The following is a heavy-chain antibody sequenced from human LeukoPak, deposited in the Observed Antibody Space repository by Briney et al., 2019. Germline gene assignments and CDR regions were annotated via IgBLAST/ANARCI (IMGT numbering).Heavy chain of an antibody. J-gene: IGHJ4*02. CDR2: IYYSGST. Sequence: SETLSLTCTVSGGSISSGDYYWSWIRQPPGKGLEWIGYIYYSGSTYYNPSLKSRVTISVDTSKNQFSLELSSVTAADTAVYYCARARYGDYLFDYWGQGTLVTVSS. D-gene: IGHD4-17*01. CDR1: GGSISSGDYY. CDR3: ARARYGDYLFDY. V-gene: IGHV4-30-4*01.